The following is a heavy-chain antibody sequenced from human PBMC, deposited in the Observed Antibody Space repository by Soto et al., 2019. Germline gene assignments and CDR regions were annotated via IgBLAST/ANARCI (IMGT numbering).Heavy chain of an antibody. CDR2: ISGSGGST. D-gene: IGHD3-10*01. J-gene: IGHJ4*02. CDR1: GFTFSSYA. Sequence: PGGSLRLSCAASGFTFSSYAMSWVHQAPGKGLEWVSAISGSGGSTYYADSVKGRFTISRDNSKNTLYLQMNSLRAEDTAVYYCAKPLVLLWFGELFPSGFDYWGQGTLVTVSS. V-gene: IGHV3-23*01. CDR3: AKPLVLLWFGELFPSGFDY.